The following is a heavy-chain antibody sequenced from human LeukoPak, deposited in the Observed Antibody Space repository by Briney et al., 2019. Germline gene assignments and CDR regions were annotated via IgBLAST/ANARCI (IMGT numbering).Heavy chain of an antibody. D-gene: IGHD4-17*01. CDR1: GFTFSDAW. V-gene: IGHV3-15*05. Sequence: GGSLRLSCVASGFTFSDAWMSWVRQAPGKGLEWVGRIKSRGSGGTTDYGAPVKGRFTISRDDSQNTVYLQMNSLRAEDTAVYYCARGLSSDTTVTTGYWGQGTLVTVSS. CDR3: ARGLSSDTTVTTGY. CDR2: IKSRGSGGTT. J-gene: IGHJ4*02.